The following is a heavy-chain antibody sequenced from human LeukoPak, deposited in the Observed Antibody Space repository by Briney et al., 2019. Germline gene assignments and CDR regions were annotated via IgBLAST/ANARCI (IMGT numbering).Heavy chain of an antibody. J-gene: IGHJ4*02. V-gene: IGHV3-33*08. CDR2: LWHDGSIE. Sequence: GGSLRLSCAASGFTFNTFNMNWVRQAPGKGLEWVAVLWHDGSIEYYADSVKGRFTISRDKSKNTLYLQMNSLRAEDTAVYYCARLGYGGSGWYFDYWGLGTLVTVSS. D-gene: IGHD6-19*01. CDR1: GFTFNTFN. CDR3: ARLGYGGSGWYFDY.